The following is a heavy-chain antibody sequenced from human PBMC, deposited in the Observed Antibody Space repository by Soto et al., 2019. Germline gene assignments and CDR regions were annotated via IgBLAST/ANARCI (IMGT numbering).Heavy chain of an antibody. CDR3: AKDYDYGDSLPFDY. J-gene: IGHJ4*02. Sequence: EVQLLEAGGGLVQPGGSLRLSCAASGFSFTNYGMSWVRQAPGKGLEWLSAIIGNGDTAYYADSVRARFTISRDNSKNTLYLQLDDLGAEDTAISYCAKDYDYGDSLPFDYWGQGTLVTVSS. V-gene: IGHV3-23*01. CDR1: GFSFTNYG. CDR2: IIGNGDTA. D-gene: IGHD4-17*01.